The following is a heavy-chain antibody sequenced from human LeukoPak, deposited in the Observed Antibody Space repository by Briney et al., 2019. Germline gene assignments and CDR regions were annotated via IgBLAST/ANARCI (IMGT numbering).Heavy chain of an antibody. Sequence: GGSLRLSCAASGFTFSSFEMNWVRQAPGKGLEWVSYISASSGYTKYADSVKGRFTISRDNAKNSVYLQMNSLRADDTAVYYCARDWSPNWFDPWGQGTPVTVSS. CDR2: ISASSGYT. CDR3: ARDWSPNWFDP. J-gene: IGHJ5*02. CDR1: GFTFSSFE. V-gene: IGHV3-21*05.